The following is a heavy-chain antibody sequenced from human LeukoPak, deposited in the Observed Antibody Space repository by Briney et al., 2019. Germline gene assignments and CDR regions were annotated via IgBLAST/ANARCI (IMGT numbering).Heavy chain of an antibody. CDR3: ARSAAARRGLYFDY. V-gene: IGHV5-51*01. CDR2: IYTGDSDT. J-gene: IGHJ4*02. CDR1: GFTFSSYW. D-gene: IGHD6-6*01. Sequence: GESLKISCKGSGFTFSSYWIGWVRQMPGKGLEWMGIIYTGDSDTRYSPSFQGQVTISADNSITTAYLQWSSLKASDTAMYYCARSAAARRGLYFDYWGQGTLVTVSS.